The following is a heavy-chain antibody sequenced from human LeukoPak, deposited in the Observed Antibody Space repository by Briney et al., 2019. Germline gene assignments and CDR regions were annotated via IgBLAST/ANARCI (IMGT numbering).Heavy chain of an antibody. CDR3: ARSAYGWTEQFDF. D-gene: IGHD1/OR15-1a*01. CDR1: GFTFSSYG. V-gene: IGHV3-30*03. Sequence: GGSLRLSCAASGFTFSSYGMHWVRQAPGKGLEWVAVISYDGSNKYYADSVKGRFTISRDNSKNTLYMQMNTLRAEDTAVYFCARSAYGWTEQFDFWGQGTLVTVSS. J-gene: IGHJ4*02. CDR2: ISYDGSNK.